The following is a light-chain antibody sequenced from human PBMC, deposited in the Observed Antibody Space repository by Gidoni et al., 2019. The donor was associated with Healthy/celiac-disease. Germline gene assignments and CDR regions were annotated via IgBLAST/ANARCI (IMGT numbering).Light chain of an antibody. V-gene: IGKV1-5*03. CDR3: QQYNSYPWT. CDR2: KAS. Sequence: DIQMTQSPSTLSASVGDRVTITCRASQSISSWLAWYQQKPGKAPKLLIYKASSLESGVPSRFSGSGSGTEFTLTISSLQPDDFATYYCQQYNSYPWTFGQXTKVEFK. J-gene: IGKJ1*01. CDR1: QSISSW.